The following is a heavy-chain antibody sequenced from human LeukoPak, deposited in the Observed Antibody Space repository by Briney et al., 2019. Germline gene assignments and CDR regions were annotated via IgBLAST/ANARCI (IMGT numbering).Heavy chain of an antibody. V-gene: IGHV4-39*01. J-gene: IGHJ3*02. CDR1: GGSISSSSYY. Sequence: SETLSLTCTVSGGSISSSSYYWGWIRQPPGKGLEWIGSVYYSGSAYYSPSLKSRATISVDTSKNQFSLRLSSVTAADTAVYYCARHKEASDSSSWYLVGTGLDIWGQGTMVTVS. CDR3: ARHKEASDSSSWYLVGTGLDI. D-gene: IGHD6-13*01. CDR2: VYYSGSA.